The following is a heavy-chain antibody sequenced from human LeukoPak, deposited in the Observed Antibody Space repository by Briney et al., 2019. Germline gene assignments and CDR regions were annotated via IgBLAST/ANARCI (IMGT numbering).Heavy chain of an antibody. CDR1: GGTFISYA. V-gene: IGHV1-69*13. CDR2: IIPIFGTA. D-gene: IGHD5-24*01. J-gene: IGHJ4*02. CDR3: ASGLNRDGYNYYYFDY. Sequence: ASVKVSCKASGGTFISYAISWVRQAPGQGLEWMGGIIPIFGTANYAQKFQGRVTITADESTSTAYMELSSLRSEDTAVYYCASGLNRDGYNYYYFDYWGQGTLVTVS.